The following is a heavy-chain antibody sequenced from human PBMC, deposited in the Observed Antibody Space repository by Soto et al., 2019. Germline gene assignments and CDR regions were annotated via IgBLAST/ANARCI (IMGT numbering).Heavy chain of an antibody. J-gene: IGHJ5*02. D-gene: IGHD4-4*01. CDR3: VRGGSNYAS. V-gene: IGHV3-7*01. Sequence: EVQLVESGGGLVQPGGSLRLSCTASGFTFSDSWMTGVRQAPGKGLEWVARIKPDESEKKYADSVKGRFSNSRDNAKNSMYLQRDSLRGEDTAVYYCVRGGSNYASWGQGTLVTVSS. CDR1: GFTFSDSW. CDR2: IKPDESEK.